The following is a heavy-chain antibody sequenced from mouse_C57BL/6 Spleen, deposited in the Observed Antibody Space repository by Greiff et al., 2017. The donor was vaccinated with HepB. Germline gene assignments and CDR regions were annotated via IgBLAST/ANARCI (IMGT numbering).Heavy chain of an antibody. J-gene: IGHJ4*01. Sequence: VQRVESGPELVKPGASVKISCKASGYAFSSSWMNWVKQRPGKGLEWIGRIYPGDGDTNYNGKFKGKATLTADKSSSTAYMQLSSLTSEDSAVYFCARGYGNSYRIHYAMDYWGQGTSVTVSS. CDR2: IYPGDGDT. CDR1: GYAFSSSW. D-gene: IGHD1-1*01. CDR3: ARGYGNSYRIHYAMDY. V-gene: IGHV1-82*01.